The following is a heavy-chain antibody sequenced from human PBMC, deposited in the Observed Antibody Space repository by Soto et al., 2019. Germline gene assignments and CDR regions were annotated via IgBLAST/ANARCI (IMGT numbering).Heavy chain of an antibody. V-gene: IGHV4-59*08. D-gene: IGHD3-10*01. CDR2: IYYSGST. CDR3: ASLADGSGSYSLDF. J-gene: IGHJ4*02. CDR1: GGSISSYY. Sequence: SETLSLTCTVSGGSISSYYWSWIRQPPGKGLEWIGYIYYSGSTNYNPSLKSRVTISVDTSKNQFSLKLSSVTAADTAVYYCASLADGSGSYSLDFWGQGTLVTVSS.